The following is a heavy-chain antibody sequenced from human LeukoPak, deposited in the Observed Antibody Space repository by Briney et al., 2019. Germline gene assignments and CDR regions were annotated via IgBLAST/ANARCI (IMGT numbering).Heavy chain of an antibody. CDR1: GGSISNFY. J-gene: IGHJ3*02. CDR3: ARSGALTNYALDI. Sequence: SETLSLLCTVSGGSISNFYGNWIRQPPGKGLEWIGYIYYSGSTNYNPSLKSRVTKSVDTSKKQFSLKLNSVTAADTVVYFCARSGALTNYALDIWGLGTMLTVSS. V-gene: IGHV4-59*01. CDR2: IYYSGST. D-gene: IGHD2-8*01.